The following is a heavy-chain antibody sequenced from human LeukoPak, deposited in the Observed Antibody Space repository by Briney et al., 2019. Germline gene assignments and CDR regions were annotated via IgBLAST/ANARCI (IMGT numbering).Heavy chain of an antibody. CDR1: GFTFSSHA. CDR2: ISISGDTT. Sequence: GGSLRLSCGASGFTFSSHAMTWVRQAPGKGLEWVSAISISGDTTYYADSVKGRFTISRDNSKNTLYLQMNSLRAEDTAVYYCARESLDIVLMVYAIDYWGQGTLVTVSS. V-gene: IGHV3-23*01. CDR3: ARESLDIVLMVYAIDY. J-gene: IGHJ4*02. D-gene: IGHD2-8*01.